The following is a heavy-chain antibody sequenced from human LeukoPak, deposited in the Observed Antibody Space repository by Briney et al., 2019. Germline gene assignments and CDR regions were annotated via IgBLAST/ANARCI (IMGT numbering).Heavy chain of an antibody. CDR1: GYTLTELS. J-gene: IGHJ2*01. CDR3: TTWTRPGGYFRGWHFDL. Sequence: ASVKVSCKVSGYTLTELSMHWVRQAPGKGLEWMGGFDPEDGETIYAQKFQGRVTMTEDTSTDTAYMELSSLTSEDTAVYYCTTWTRPGGYFRGWHFDLWGRGTLVTVSS. V-gene: IGHV1-24*01. D-gene: IGHD3-22*01. CDR2: FDPEDGET.